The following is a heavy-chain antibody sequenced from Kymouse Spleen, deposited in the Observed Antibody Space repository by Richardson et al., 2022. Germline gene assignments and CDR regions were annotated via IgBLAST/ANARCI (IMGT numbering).Heavy chain of an antibody. Sequence: QVQLQQWGAGLLKPSETLSLTCAVYGGSFSGYYWSWIRQPPGKGLEWIGEINHSGSTNYNPSLKSRVTISVDTSKNQFSLKLSSVTAADTAVYYCARTSIAARLDAFDIWGQGTMVTVSS. CDR3: ARTSIAARLDAFDI. CDR2: INHSGST. V-gene: IGHV4-34*01. CDR1: GGSFSGYY. J-gene: IGHJ3*02. D-gene: IGHD6-6*01.